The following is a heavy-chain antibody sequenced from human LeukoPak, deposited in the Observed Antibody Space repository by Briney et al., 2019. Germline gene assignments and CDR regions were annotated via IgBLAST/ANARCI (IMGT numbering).Heavy chain of an antibody. CDR2: ISGSGGST. V-gene: IGHV3-23*01. CDR1: GFTFSSYG. J-gene: IGHJ4*02. CDR3: AKGAPRWYYDSSGYCPLFDY. D-gene: IGHD3-22*01. Sequence: GGSLRLSCAASGFTFSSYGMSWVRQAPGKGLEWVSAISGSGGSTYYADSVKGRFTISRDNSKNTLYLQMNSLRAEDTAVYYCAKGAPRWYYDSSGYCPLFDYWGQGTLVTVSS.